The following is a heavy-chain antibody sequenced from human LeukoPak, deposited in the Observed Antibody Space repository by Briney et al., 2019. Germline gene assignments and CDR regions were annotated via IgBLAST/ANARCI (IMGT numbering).Heavy chain of an antibody. Sequence: PSETLSLTCTVSGGSISTYYWSWIRQPPGKGPEWIGYIYYSGSTNYNPSLKSRVTISVDTSKNQLSLKLSSVTAADTAVYYCARTIAAAGSDWFDPWGQGTLVTVSS. J-gene: IGHJ5*02. CDR1: GGSISTYY. CDR3: ARTIAAAGSDWFDP. V-gene: IGHV4-59*08. CDR2: IYYSGST. D-gene: IGHD6-13*01.